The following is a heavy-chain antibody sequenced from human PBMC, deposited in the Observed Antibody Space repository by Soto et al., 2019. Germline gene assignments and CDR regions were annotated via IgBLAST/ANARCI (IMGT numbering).Heavy chain of an antibody. J-gene: IGHJ2*01. Sequence: QVQLVQSGAEVKKPGSSVKVSCKASGGTFSSYTISWVRQAPGQGLEWMGRIIPILGIANYAQKFQGRVTITADKSTSTAYMELSSLRSEDTAVYYCASDSRITMVRGAYWFFDFWGRGSLVTVSS. CDR2: IIPILGIA. D-gene: IGHD3-10*01. CDR1: GGTFSSYT. CDR3: ASDSRITMVRGAYWFFDF. V-gene: IGHV1-69*02.